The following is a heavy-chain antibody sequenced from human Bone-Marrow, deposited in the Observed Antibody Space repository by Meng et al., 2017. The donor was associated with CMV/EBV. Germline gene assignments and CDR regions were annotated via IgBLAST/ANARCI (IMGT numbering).Heavy chain of an antibody. V-gene: IGHV4-39*01. CDR1: GGSISSSSYY. D-gene: IGHD3-3*01. J-gene: IGHJ5*02. CDR3: ARGFWSGYYFLDP. Sequence: SETLSLTCTVSGGSISSSSYYWGWIRQPPGKGLEWIGSIYYSGSTYYNPSLKSRVTISVDTSKNQFSLKLSSVTAADTAVYYCARGFWSGYYFLDPWGQGNLVNIAS. CDR2: IYYSGST.